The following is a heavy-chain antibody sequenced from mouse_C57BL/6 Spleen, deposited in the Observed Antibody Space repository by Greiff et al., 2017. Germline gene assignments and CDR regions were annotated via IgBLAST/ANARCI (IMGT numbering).Heavy chain of an antibody. V-gene: IGHV1-9*01. Sequence: QVQLQQSGAELMKPGASVKLSCKATGYTFTGYWIEWVKQRPGHGLEWIGEILPGSGSTNYNEKCKGKATLTADTSSNTAYMQLSSLTTEDSAIYYCARWNSNWFAYWGQGTLVTVSA. CDR1: GYTFTGYW. J-gene: IGHJ3*01. D-gene: IGHD2-5*01. CDR2: ILPGSGST. CDR3: ARWNSNWFAY.